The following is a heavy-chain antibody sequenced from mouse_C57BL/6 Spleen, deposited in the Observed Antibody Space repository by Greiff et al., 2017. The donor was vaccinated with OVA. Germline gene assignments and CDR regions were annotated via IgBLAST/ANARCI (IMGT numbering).Heavy chain of an antibody. J-gene: IGHJ3*01. V-gene: IGHV5-12*01. Sequence: DVMLVESGGGLVQPGGSLKLSCAASGFTFSDYYMYWVRQTPEKRLEWVAYISNGGGSTYYPDTVKGRFTISRDNAKNTLYLQMSRLKSEDTAMYYSARHVYYDYDGFAYWGQGTLVTVSA. CDR1: GFTFSDYY. D-gene: IGHD2-4*01. CDR3: ARHVYYDYDGFAY. CDR2: ISNGGGST.